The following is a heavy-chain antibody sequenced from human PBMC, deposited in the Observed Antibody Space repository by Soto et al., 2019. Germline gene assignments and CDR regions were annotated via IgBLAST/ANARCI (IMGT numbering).Heavy chain of an antibody. D-gene: IGHD2-2*01. V-gene: IGHV3-15*01. CDR2: IKSKTDGGTT. CDR3: TTEVYHPVKANDY. J-gene: IGHJ4*02. Sequence: GGSLRLSCAASGFTFSNAWMSWVRQAPGKGLEWVGRIKSKTDGGTTDYAAPVKGRFTISRDDSKNTLYLQMNSLKTEDTAVYYCTTEVYHPVKANDYWGQGTLVTVSS. CDR1: GFTFSNAW.